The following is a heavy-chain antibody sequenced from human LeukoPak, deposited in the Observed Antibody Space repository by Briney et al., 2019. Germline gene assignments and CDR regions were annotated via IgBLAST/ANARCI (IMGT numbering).Heavy chain of an antibody. Sequence: SETLSLTCTVSGGTISSSVGYRWSWVRQPAGKGLEWIGHVYNSGSANYNPSLRSRVTMSVDTSMNQFSLKLSSLTAADTAVYFCARDVDEVATIFGRFSYSYYMDVWGNGTTVTVSS. CDR3: ARDVDEVATIFGRFSYSYYMDV. D-gene: IGHD5-24*01. V-gene: IGHV4-61*09. CDR1: GGTISSSVGYR. CDR2: VYNSGSA. J-gene: IGHJ6*03.